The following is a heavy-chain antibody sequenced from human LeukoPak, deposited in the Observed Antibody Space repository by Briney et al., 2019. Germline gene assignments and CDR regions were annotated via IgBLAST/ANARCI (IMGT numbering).Heavy chain of an antibody. CDR3: ARDGSD. CDR2: ISYDGSNK. D-gene: IGHD3-10*01. V-gene: IGHV3-30-3*01. CDR1: GFTFSSYA. Sequence: GGSLRLSCAASGFTFSSYAMHWVRQAPGKGLEWVAVISYDGSNKYYADSVKGRFTISRGNSKNTLYLQMNSLRAEDTAVYYCARDGSDWGQGTTVTVSS. J-gene: IGHJ6*02.